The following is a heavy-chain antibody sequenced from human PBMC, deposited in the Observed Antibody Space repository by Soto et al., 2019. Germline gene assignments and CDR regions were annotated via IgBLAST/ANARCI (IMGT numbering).Heavy chain of an antibody. CDR2: IYPGDSDT. CDR1: GYSFTNYW. V-gene: IGHV5-51*01. J-gene: IGHJ4*02. Sequence: GESLKISCKGSGYSFTNYWIGWVRQMPGKGLEWMGIIYPGDSDTSYSPSFQGQVTISVDKSMSTAYLQWSSLKASDTAMYYCARRDGLTFAYWGQGTLVPVSS. CDR3: ARRDGLTFAY.